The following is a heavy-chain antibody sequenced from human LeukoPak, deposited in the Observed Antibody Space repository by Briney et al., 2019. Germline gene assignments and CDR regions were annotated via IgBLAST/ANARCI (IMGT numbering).Heavy chain of an antibody. CDR1: GFTFSSYS. V-gene: IGHV3-21*01. J-gene: IGHJ6*02. Sequence: GGSLRLSCTASGFTFSSYSMNWVRQAPGKGLEWVSSISSSSSYIYYADSVKGRFTISRDNAKNSLYLQMNSLRAEDTAVYYCARVAANYYYYGMDVWGQGTTVTVSS. CDR2: ISSSSSYI. CDR3: ARVAANYYYYGMDV.